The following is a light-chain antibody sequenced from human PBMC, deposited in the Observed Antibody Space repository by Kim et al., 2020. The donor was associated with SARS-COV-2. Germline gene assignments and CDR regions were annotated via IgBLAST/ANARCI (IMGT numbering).Light chain of an antibody. CDR3: QQYNSFPWT. V-gene: IGKV1-5*03. CDR2: KAS. CDR1: QSISNW. J-gene: IGKJ1*01. Sequence: ASGGDRVTITCRASQSISNWLAWYQQKPGKAPEVLIYKASSLESGVPSRFSGSGSGTEFTLTISSLQPDDCATYYCQQYNSFPWTFGQGTKVDIK.